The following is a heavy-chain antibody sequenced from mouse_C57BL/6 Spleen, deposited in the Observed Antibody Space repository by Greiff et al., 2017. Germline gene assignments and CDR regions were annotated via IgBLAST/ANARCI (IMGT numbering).Heavy chain of an antibody. CDR3: ARRWDGAMDY. V-gene: IGHV1-55*01. CDR1: GYTFTSYW. D-gene: IGHD4-1*01. CDR2: IYPGSGST. J-gene: IGHJ4*01. Sequence: VKLQQPGAELVKPGASVKMSCKASGYTFTSYWITWVKPRPGQGLEWIGDIYPGSGSTNYNEKFKSKATLTVDTSSSTAYMQLSSLTSEDSAVYYCARRWDGAMDYWGKGTSVTVSS.